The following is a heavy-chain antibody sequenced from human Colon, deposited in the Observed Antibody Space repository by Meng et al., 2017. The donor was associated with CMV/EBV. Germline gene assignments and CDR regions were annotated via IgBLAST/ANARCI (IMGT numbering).Heavy chain of an antibody. CDR2: ISGSGDTS. J-gene: IGHJ4*02. CDR3: AKGWIFGRRLEY. CDR1: GFTFNSYA. D-gene: IGHD2-2*03. V-gene: IGHV3-23*01. Sequence: EVQLLESGGALVQPWGSLGFSCAASGFTFNSYAMSWVRQTPEKGLEWVSSISGSGDTSYYADSVRGRSTISRDNSKNTLYLQMSSLRVEDTALYYCAKGWIFGRRLEYWGRGTLVTVSS.